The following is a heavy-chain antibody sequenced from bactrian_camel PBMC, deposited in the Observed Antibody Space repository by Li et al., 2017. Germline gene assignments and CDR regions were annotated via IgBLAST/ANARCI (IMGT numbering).Heavy chain of an antibody. V-gene: IGHV3S31*01. J-gene: IGHJ7*01. CDR1: GFTFSSYA. CDR2: IDRDGRTS. Sequence: VQLVESGGGLVQPGGSLRLSCGASGFTFSSYAMSWVRQAPGKGPEWVSSIDRDGRTSDYSDSVKGRFTISRDNAKATVTLEMNSLKADDTAEYYCVRVEGDILFGYGENDWGKGTQVTVS. D-gene: IGHD5*01.